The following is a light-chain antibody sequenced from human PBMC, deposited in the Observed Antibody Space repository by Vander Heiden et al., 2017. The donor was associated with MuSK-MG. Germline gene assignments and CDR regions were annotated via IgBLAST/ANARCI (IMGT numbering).Light chain of an antibody. CDR2: KDR. J-gene: IGLJ3*02. V-gene: IGLV3-25*03. CDR1: ALPRQS. Sequence: SHELTQPPSVSVSPGQTAWITCSGDALPRQSAYWYQQKPGQAPVLVIYKDRERPSGIPERFYGSGSGTIVTLTISGVQAEDEADYYCQSADSSGVLRVLGGGTKVTVL. CDR3: QSADSSGVLRV.